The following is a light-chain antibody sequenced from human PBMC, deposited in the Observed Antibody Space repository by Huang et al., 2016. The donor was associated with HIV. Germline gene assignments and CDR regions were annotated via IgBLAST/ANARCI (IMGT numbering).Light chain of an antibody. CDR1: QSVNNY. CDR2: DAS. Sequence: EIVLTQSPATLSLSQGKRATLSCRASQSVNNYLAWYQQKPGQAPRLLIYDASNRATGIPARFSCSGSGTDFTLSISSLEPEDFAVYYCQQRSNWPLTFGGGTKVEIK. J-gene: IGKJ4*01. V-gene: IGKV3-11*01. CDR3: QQRSNWPLT.